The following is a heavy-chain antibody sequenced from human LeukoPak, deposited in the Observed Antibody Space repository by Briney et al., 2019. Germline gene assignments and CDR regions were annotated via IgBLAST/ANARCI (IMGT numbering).Heavy chain of an antibody. J-gene: IGHJ4*02. CDR3: AKGRGILSPDY. CDR1: GFTLSSYV. D-gene: IGHD2-15*01. V-gene: IGHV3-23*01. CDR2: ISSSGSNT. Sequence: GGSLRLSCAASGFTLSSYVLSWVRQAPGKGLEWVSSISSSGSNTFYADSVKGRFTISRDNSKNTLYLQMNFLRAEDTAVYYCAKGRGILSPDYWGQGTLVTVSS.